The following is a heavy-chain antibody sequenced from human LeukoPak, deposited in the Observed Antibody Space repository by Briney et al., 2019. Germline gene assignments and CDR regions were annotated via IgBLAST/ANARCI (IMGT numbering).Heavy chain of an antibody. J-gene: IGHJ6*02. D-gene: IGHD1-14*01. CDR2: IYHSGST. V-gene: IGHV4-30-2*01. CDR1: GGSISSGGYY. CDR3: AIQSRNGMDV. Sequence: PSQTPSLTCTVSGGSISSGGYYWSWIRQPPGKGLEWIGYIYHSGSTYYNPSLKSRVTISVDRSKNQFSLKLSSVTAADTAVYYCAIQSRNGMDVWGQGTTVTVSS.